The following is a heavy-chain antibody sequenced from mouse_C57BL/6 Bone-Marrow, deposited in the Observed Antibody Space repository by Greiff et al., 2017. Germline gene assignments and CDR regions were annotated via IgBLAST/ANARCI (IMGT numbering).Heavy chain of an antibody. V-gene: IGHV3-6*01. CDR3: ARIYYGSSYRFAY. Sequence: VQLKQSGPGLVKPSQSLSLTCSVTGYSITSGYYWNWIRQFPGNKLEWMGYISYDGSTNYNPSLKNRISITRDTSKNQFFLKLNSVTTEDTATYYCARIYYGSSYRFAYWGQGTLVTVSA. CDR2: ISYDGST. J-gene: IGHJ3*01. D-gene: IGHD1-1*01. CDR1: GYSITSGYY.